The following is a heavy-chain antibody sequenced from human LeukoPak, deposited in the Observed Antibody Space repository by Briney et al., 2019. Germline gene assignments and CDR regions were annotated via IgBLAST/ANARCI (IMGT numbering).Heavy chain of an antibody. J-gene: IGHJ4*02. Sequence: GGSLRLSCAASGFTFDDYGMSWVRQAPGKGLEWVSSIYWNGSSTGYADSVKGRFTISRDDAKNSLYLQMNSLRAEDTALYYCARDADYYFDQWGQGTLVTVSS. CDR2: IYWNGSST. V-gene: IGHV3-20*04. CDR3: ARDADYYFDQ. CDR1: GFTFDDYG.